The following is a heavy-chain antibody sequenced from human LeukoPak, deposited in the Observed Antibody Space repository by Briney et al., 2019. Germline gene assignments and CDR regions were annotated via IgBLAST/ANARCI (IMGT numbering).Heavy chain of an antibody. V-gene: IGHV1-18*01. Sequence: GASVKVSCKASGYTFTSYGISWVRQAPGQGLEWMGWISAYDGNTNYAQKLQGRVTMTTDTSTSTAYMELRSLRSDDTAVYYCARDELRIGTTIFGVVRFNWFDPWGQGTLVTVSS. CDR1: GYTFTSYG. CDR2: ISAYDGNT. CDR3: ARDELRIGTTIFGVVRFNWFDP. J-gene: IGHJ5*02. D-gene: IGHD3-3*01.